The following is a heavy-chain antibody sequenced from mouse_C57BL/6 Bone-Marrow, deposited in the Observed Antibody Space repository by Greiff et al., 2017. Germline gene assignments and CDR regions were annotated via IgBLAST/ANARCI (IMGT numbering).Heavy chain of an antibody. CDR3: VRGFRNGFAY. J-gene: IGHJ3*01. Sequence: DVKLVESGGGLVQPGGSRKLSCAASGFTFSDYGMAWVRQAPGKGPEWIAFISTLAYSIYYADTVTGRFTHSRENAKNTLYLEMSSLRSEDTAMYDCVRGFRNGFAYWGQGTLVTVSA. CDR1: GFTFSDYG. CDR2: ISTLAYSI. D-gene: IGHD3-2*02. V-gene: IGHV5-15*02.